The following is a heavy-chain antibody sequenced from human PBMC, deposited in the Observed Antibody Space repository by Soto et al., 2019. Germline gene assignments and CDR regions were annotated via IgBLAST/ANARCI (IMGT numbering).Heavy chain of an antibody. CDR1: GFIFSSYT. D-gene: IGHD6-19*01. V-gene: IGHV3-30-3*01. J-gene: IGHJ5*02. Sequence: HVQLVESGGGVVQPGGSLRFSCAASGFIFSSYTMHWVRQAPGKGLGWVALITYDGSNQYYAESVKGRFTISRDNSMNTLELQMNSLRVDDTAVYYCARGYSIPYAHCHYSSACDWFDPWGQGAAVTGSS. CDR2: ITYDGSNQ. CDR3: ARGYSIPYAHCHYSSACDWFDP.